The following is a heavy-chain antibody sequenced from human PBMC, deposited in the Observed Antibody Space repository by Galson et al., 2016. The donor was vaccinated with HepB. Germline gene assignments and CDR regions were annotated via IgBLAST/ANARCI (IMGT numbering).Heavy chain of an antibody. V-gene: IGHV1-46*01. J-gene: IGHJ4*02. CDR3: ARGRGRIPAASVDQ. CDR2: INPGGGST. Sequence: QSGAEVKNPGASVKVSCKASGYTFTNYFMHWVRQAPGQGLEWMGLINPGGGSTSYAQKFWGRLTMTTDTSTSTVYMELSSLTSDDTAVYHCARGRGRIPAASVDQWGQGTLVIVSS. CDR1: GYTFTNYF. D-gene: IGHD2-2*01.